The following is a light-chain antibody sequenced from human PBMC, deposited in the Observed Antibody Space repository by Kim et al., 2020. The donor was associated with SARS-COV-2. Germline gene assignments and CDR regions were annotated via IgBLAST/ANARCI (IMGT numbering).Light chain of an antibody. CDR3: QQFGTSLFT. CDR1: QTVSSSS. Sequence: PGERATLSCRASQTVSSSSLGWYQQKPGQAPRLLIYGASSRATGIPDRFSGSGSGTDFALTISRLEPEDFAVYYCQQFGTSLFTFGPGTKVDIK. V-gene: IGKV3-20*01. CDR2: GAS. J-gene: IGKJ3*01.